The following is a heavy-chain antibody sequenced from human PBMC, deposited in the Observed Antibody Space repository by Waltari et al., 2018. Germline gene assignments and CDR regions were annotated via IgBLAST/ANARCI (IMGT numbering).Heavy chain of an antibody. J-gene: IGHJ5*02. CDR1: GFAFSTYS. Sequence: EVQLLESGGGLVQPGGSLRLSCAASGFAFSTYSMNWVRRAPGKGREWVSYITSSSSTTHYADSVKGRFTISRDNAQNSLYLQMSSLRAEDTAVYYCARDPYYSSGYYYPSWFDPWGQGTLVIVSS. CDR3: ARDPYYSSGYYYPSWFDP. CDR2: ITSSSSTT. D-gene: IGHD3-22*01. V-gene: IGHV3-48*04.